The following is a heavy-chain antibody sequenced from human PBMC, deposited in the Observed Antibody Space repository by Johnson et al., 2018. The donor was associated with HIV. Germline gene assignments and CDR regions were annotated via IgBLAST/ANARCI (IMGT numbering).Heavy chain of an antibody. D-gene: IGHD6-19*01. CDR2: IYSGGST. CDR3: ARVGGIAVAPNDAFDI. J-gene: IGHJ3*02. CDR1: GFTFSSYA. Sequence: QVQLVESGGGVAQPGGSLRLSCAASGFTFSSYAMHWVRQAPGKGLDWVSVIYSGGSTYYADSVKGRFTLSRDNSKNTLYLQRNSLRAEDTAVYYCARVGGIAVAPNDAFDIWGQGTMVTVSS. V-gene: IGHV3-NL1*01.